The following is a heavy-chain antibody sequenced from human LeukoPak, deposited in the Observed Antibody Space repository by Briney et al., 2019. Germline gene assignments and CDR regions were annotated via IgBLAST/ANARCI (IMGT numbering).Heavy chain of an antibody. J-gene: IGHJ4*02. CDR3: ARAGLDDYIRGSYRPFDY. CDR1: GFTFSSYS. V-gene: IGHV3-21*06. D-gene: IGHD3-16*02. Sequence: PGGSLRLSCAASGFTFSSYSVNWVRQAPGKGLEWVSSISSSAYIYYADSVKGRFTISRDNAKNSLYLQMNSLRAEDTAVYYCARAGLDDYIRGSYRPFDYWGQGTLVTVSS. CDR2: ISSSAYI.